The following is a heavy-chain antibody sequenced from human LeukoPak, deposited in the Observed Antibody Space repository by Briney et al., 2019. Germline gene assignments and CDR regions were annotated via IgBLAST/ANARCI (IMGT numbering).Heavy chain of an antibody. CDR3: ARGRYCSSTSCYTDFDY. D-gene: IGHD2-2*02. CDR1: GGSFSGYY. J-gene: IGHJ4*02. V-gene: IGHV4-34*01. CDR2: INHSGST. Sequence: SETLSLTCAVYGGSFSGYYWSWIRQPPGKGLEWIEEINHSGSTNYNPSLKSRVTISVDTSKNQFSLKLSSVTAADTAVYYCARGRYCSSTSCYTDFDYWGQGTLVTVSS.